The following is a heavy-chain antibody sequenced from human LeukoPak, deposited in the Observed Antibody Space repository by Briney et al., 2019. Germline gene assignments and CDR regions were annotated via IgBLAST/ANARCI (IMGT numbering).Heavy chain of an antibody. V-gene: IGHV3-20*04. CDR1: GFTFDDYG. Sequence: GGSLRLSCAASGFTFDDYGMSWVRQAPGKGLEWVSGINWNGGSTGYADSVKGRFTISRDNAKNSLYLQMNSPRAEDTALYYCARAGCSSTSCHLDYWGQGTLVTVSS. J-gene: IGHJ4*02. CDR2: INWNGGST. D-gene: IGHD2-2*01. CDR3: ARAGCSSTSCHLDY.